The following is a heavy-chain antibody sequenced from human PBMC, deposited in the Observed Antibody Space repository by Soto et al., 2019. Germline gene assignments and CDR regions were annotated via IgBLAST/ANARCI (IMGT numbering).Heavy chain of an antibody. D-gene: IGHD3-22*01. V-gene: IGHV3-23*01. CDR2: ISGRGGST. CDR1: GFTFSSYA. J-gene: IGHJ4*02. Sequence: EVQLLESGGGLVQPGGSLRLSCAASGFTFSSYAMSWVRQAPGTGLEWVSAISGRGGSTYYADSVKGRFTISRDNSKNTRYLQMNSLRAEDTSVYYCAKDRLDYYDDSSGNHYFDYWGQGTLVTVSS. CDR3: AKDRLDYYDDSSGNHYFDY.